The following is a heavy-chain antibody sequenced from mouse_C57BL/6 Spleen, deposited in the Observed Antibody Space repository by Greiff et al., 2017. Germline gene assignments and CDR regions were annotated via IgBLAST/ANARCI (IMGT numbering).Heavy chain of an antibody. Sequence: EVQLQQSGPELVKPGASVKISCKASGYTITDYYMNWVKQSNGKSLEWIGDINPNNGGTSYNQKFKGKATLTVDNSSSTAYMELRSLTSEDSAVYYCARSWDYLFAYWGQGTLVTVSA. V-gene: IGHV1-26*01. J-gene: IGHJ3*01. CDR1: GYTITDYY. CDR2: INPNNGGT. D-gene: IGHD2-4*01. CDR3: ARSWDYLFAY.